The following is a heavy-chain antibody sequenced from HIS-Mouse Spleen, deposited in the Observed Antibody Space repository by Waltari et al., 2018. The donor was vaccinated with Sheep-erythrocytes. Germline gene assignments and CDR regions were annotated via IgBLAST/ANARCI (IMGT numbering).Heavy chain of an antibody. CDR3: ARLFYVDIVATTLFDY. Sequence: EVQLVQSGAEVKKPGESLKISCKGSGYSFTSYWIGWVRQMPGKGLEWMGIRSSGYSDPRYSPSFHGQVTISADKSISTAYLQWSSLKASDTAMYYCARLFYVDIVATTLFDYWGQGTLVTVSS. CDR2: RSSGYSDP. D-gene: IGHD5-12*01. CDR1: GYSFTSYW. V-gene: IGHV5-51*01. J-gene: IGHJ4*02.